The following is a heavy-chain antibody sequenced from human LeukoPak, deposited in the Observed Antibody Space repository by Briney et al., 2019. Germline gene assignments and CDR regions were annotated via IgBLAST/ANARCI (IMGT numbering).Heavy chain of an antibody. D-gene: IGHD6-13*01. CDR1: GGSISSYY. CDR2: IYYSGST. CDR3: ARAQYSSSWDY. J-gene: IGHJ4*02. V-gene: IGHV4-59*01. Sequence: SETLSLTCTVSGGSISSYYWSWIRQPPGKGLEWIGYIYYSGSTNYNPSLKSRVTISVDTSKNQFYLKLSSVTAADTAVYYCARAQYSSSWDYWGQGTLVTVSS.